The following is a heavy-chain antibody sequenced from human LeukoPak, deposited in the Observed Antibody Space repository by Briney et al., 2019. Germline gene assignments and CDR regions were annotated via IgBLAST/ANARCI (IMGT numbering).Heavy chain of an antibody. CDR1: GHTFISYF. CDR3: ATGPSSGWYGDY. D-gene: IGHD6-19*01. J-gene: IGHJ4*02. Sequence: ASVNVSFKASGHTFISYFMHWVRQAPGQGREWMGIINPSGGTSYAQKFQGRVTMTRDTSTSTVYLELSSLRSEDTAVYYCATGPSSGWYGDYWGQGTLVTVSS. CDR2: INPSGGT. V-gene: IGHV1-46*01.